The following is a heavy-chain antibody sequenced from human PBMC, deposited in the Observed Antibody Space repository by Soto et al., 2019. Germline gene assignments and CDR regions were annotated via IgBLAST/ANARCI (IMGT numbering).Heavy chain of an antibody. J-gene: IGHJ5*02. CDR3: ARHRSSGYYYLGWFDP. D-gene: IGHD3-22*01. CDR2: IDPSDSYT. V-gene: IGHV5-10-1*01. CDR1: GYSFTSYW. Sequence: GESLKISCKGSGYSFTSYWISWVRQMPGKGLEWMGRIDPSDSYTNYSPSFQGHVTISADKSISTAYLQWSSLKASDTAMYYCARHRSSGYYYLGWFDPWGQGTLVTVSS.